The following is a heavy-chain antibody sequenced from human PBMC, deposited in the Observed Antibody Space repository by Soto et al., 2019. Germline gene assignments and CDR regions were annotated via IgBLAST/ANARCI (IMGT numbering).Heavy chain of an antibody. D-gene: IGHD2-21*01. J-gene: IGHJ6*02. CDR1: GSTFGRDV. CDR3: ATRDRVTCGNSQISEMDI. CDR2: ISGGTT. Sequence: GGSLRLSCVACGSTFGRDVISWVCQAPGKGLEWVSGISGGTTYYADSVQGRFTISRDDFKNTLFLQMNSLRAEDTAVYRCATRDRVTCGNSQISEMDILCQEATLPISS. V-gene: IGHV3-23*01.